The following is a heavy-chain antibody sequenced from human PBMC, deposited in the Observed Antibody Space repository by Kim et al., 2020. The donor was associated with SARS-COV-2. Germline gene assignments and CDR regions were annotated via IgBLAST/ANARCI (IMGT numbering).Heavy chain of an antibody. D-gene: IGHD3-22*01. J-gene: IGHJ3*01. CDR3: ARGSTYTMIVVPLMGAFDV. CDR1: GGSISSGGYY. V-gene: IGHV4-31*03. CDR2: IYYSGST. Sequence: SETLSLTCTVSGGSISSGGYYWSWIRQHPGKGLEWIVYIYYSGSTYYNPSLKSRVTIAVDTSKNQFSLKLSSVTAADTAVDYCARGSTYTMIVVPLMGAFDVWGPRKMVTVSS.